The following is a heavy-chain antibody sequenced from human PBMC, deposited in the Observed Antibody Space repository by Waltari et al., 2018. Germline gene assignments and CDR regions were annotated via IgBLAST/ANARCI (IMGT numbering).Heavy chain of an antibody. D-gene: IGHD1-26*01. CDR1: GFTFDDYG. Sequence: EVQLVESGGGVVRPGGSLRLSCAASGFTFDDYGMSWARQAPGKGLEWVSGINWNGGSTGYADSVKGRFTISRDNAKNSLYLQMNSLRAEDTALYHCAKVPSGSTMRYYYMDVWGKGTTVTISS. CDR2: INWNGGST. V-gene: IGHV3-20*01. J-gene: IGHJ6*03. CDR3: AKVPSGSTMRYYYMDV.